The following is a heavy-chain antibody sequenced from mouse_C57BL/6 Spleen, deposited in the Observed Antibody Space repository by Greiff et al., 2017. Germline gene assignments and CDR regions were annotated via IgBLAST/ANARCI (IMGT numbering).Heavy chain of an antibody. CDR1: GYAFSSYW. CDR3: ARSVGTAQATPFAY. D-gene: IGHD3-2*02. Sequence: QVQLQQSGAELVKPGASVKISCKASGYAFSSYWMNWVKQRPGKGLEWIGQIYPGDGDTNYNGKFKGKATLTADKSSSTAYMQLSSLTSEDSAVYFCARSVGTAQATPFAYCGQGTLVTVSA. V-gene: IGHV1-80*01. J-gene: IGHJ3*01. CDR2: IYPGDGDT.